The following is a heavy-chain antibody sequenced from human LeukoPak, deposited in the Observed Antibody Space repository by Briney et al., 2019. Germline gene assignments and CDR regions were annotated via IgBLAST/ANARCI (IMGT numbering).Heavy chain of an antibody. CDR1: GFTFGDYS. J-gene: IGHJ4*02. CDR3: ARFLPFDY. Sequence: GGSLRLSCTTSGFTFGDYSMSWVRQAPGKGLEWVGFIRSKTYGGTTEYAASVRGRFSISRDDSKSIAYLHMTSLKIEDTAVYYCARFLPFDYWGQGTLVAVSS. CDR2: IRSKTYGGTT. V-gene: IGHV3-49*04.